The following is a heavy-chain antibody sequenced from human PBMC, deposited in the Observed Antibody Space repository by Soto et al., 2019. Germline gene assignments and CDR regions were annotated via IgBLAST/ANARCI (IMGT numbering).Heavy chain of an antibody. CDR1: GYTFTSYG. D-gene: IGHD2-2*01. J-gene: IGHJ3*02. CDR3: ARRAKYCSSTSCYSYEYSDI. CDR2: ISAYNGNT. V-gene: IGHV1-18*01. Sequence: QVQLVQSGAEVKKPGASVKVSCKASGYTFTSYGISWVRQAPGQGLEWMGWISAYNGNTNYAQKLQGRVTMTTDTSTSTAYMELRSLRSDDTAVYYCARRAKYCSSTSCYSYEYSDIWGQGTMVTVSS.